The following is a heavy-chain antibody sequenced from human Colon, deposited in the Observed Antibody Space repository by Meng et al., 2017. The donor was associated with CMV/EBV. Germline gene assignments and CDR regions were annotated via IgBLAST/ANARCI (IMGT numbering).Heavy chain of an antibody. V-gene: IGHV1-2*02. CDR1: GYTFTDYY. D-gene: IGHD3-3*02. CDR2: INSISGDT. Sequence: QVQLVQSGAEVKKPGASVKGSFKTSGYTFTDYYIHWVRQAPGQGLEWMGWINSISGDTNYAQKFQGRVTMTRDTSITTAYMELNSLKSDDTAVYYCGRDRHLDPWGQGTLVTVSS. J-gene: IGHJ5*02. CDR3: GRDRHLDP.